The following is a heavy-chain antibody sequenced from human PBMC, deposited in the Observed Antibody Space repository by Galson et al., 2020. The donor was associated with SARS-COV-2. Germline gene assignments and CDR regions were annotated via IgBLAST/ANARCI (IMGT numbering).Heavy chain of an antibody. V-gene: IGHV1-24*01. D-gene: IGHD3-3*01. Sequence: ASVKVSCGASGDTYGETFIHWVRQVPEKGLEWMGSFDLERGETVYAQKFQGRITMTDGTMELSSLRFDDTAVYFCAIMSQAVTIVGVGRSEYWGQGKLVIVSS. CDR1: GDTYGETF. CDR2: FDLERGET. CDR3: AIMSQAVTIVGVGRSEY. J-gene: IGHJ4*02.